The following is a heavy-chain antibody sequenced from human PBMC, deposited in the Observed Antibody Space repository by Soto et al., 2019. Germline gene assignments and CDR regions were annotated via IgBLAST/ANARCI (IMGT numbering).Heavy chain of an antibody. CDR2: IIPILGVA. V-gene: IGHV1-69*04. CDR3: ARVAEMGTVTESYYSDMDV. CDR1: GDTFSNHT. D-gene: IGHD4-17*01. J-gene: IGHJ6*03. Sequence: QVQLVQSGAEVQKPGSSVKVSCKASGDTFSNHTISWVRQAPGQGLEWMGRIIPILGVANYAQKFQGRVTITADKATTTAYMELSSLRSADTAVYYCARVAEMGTVTESYYSDMDVWGKGTTVTVSS.